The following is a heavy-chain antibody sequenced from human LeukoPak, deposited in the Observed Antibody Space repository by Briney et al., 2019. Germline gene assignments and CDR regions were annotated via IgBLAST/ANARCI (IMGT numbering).Heavy chain of an antibody. CDR2: ISAYNGNT. V-gene: IGHV1-18*01. CDR1: GYTFTSYG. J-gene: IGHJ4*02. CDR3: ARSSHFHLGELPIDY. Sequence: GASVKVSCKASGYTFTSYGISWVRQAPGQGLEWMGWISAYNGNTNYAQKLQGRVTMTTDTSTSTAYMELRSLRSDDTAVYYCARSSHFHLGELPIDYWGQGTLVTVSS. D-gene: IGHD3-10*01.